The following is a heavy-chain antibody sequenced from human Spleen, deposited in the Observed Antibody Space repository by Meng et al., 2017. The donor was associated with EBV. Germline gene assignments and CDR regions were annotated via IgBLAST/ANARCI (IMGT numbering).Heavy chain of an antibody. D-gene: IGHD6-13*01. J-gene: IGHJ4*02. CDR2: IYDSGST. V-gene: IGHV4-30-2*01. CDR1: GGSISSGYYS. CDR3: ATSSSSWTRFDY. Sequence: QRQLKESGPGLVKPSQPLSLTCAVSGGSISSGYYSWSWIRQPPGKGLEWIGYIYDSGSTYYNPSLKSRVTISVDRSNSQFSLKLSSVTAADTAVYYCATSSSSWTRFDYWGQGTLVTVSS.